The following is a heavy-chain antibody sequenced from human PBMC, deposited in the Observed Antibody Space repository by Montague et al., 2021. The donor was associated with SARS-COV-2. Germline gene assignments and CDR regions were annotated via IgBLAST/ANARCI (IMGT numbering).Heavy chain of an antibody. CDR3: ARDSGRSSPEDWLGVAP. J-gene: IGHJ5*02. CDR1: GGSISSYY. V-gene: IGHV4-59*01. D-gene: IGHD3/OR15-3a*01. Sequence: SETLSLTCTVSGGSISSYYWSWIRQPPGKGLEWIGNIYYSGSTXXXPSXXXRVTISVDTSKNQFSLKLSSVTAADTAVYYCARDSGRSSPEDWLGVAPWSPGPLGTVAS. CDR2: IYYSGST.